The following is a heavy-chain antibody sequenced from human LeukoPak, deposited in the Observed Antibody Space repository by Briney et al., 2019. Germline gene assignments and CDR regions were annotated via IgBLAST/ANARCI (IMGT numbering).Heavy chain of an antibody. CDR3: ARGDLAYCGGDCYGL. D-gene: IGHD2-21*02. CDR2: IYHSGST. V-gene: IGHV4-59*12. Sequence: SETLSLTCTVSGGSISSYYWSWIRQPPGKGLEWIGYIYHSGSTYYNPSLKSRVTISVDRSKNQFSLKLSSVTAADTAVYYCARGDLAYCGGDCYGLWGRGTLVTVSS. J-gene: IGHJ2*01. CDR1: GGSISSYY.